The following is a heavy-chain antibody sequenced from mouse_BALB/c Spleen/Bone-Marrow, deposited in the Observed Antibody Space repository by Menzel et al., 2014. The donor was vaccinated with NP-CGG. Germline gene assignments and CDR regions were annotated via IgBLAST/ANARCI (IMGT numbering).Heavy chain of an antibody. D-gene: IGHD1-1*01. J-gene: IGHJ2*01. V-gene: IGHV14-3*02. CDR2: IDPANGNT. CDR3: ARATFDIYYGY. Sequence: VQLQQSGAELVRPGASVKLSCTASGINIKDTYLHWVKQRPEQGLDWIGRIDPANGNTKYDPKFQGKATITADTSSNTAYLQLSSLTSEDTAVYYCARATFDIYYGYWGQGTTLTVSS. CDR1: GINIKDTY.